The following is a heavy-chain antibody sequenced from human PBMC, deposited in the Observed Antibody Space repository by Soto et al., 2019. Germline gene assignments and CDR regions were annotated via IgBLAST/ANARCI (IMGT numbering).Heavy chain of an antibody. CDR1: GFTFSGSA. V-gene: IGHV3-73*01. CDR2: IGSKANSYAT. Sequence: PGGSLRLSCAASGFTFSGSAMHWVRQASGKGLEWVGRIGSKANSYATAYAASVRGRFTITRDDSKNTAYLQMKRLKTEDTAVDYCTIRPLSAAGIGRPASCDPWGQGTLVPVSS. J-gene: IGHJ5*02. D-gene: IGHD6-13*01. CDR3: TIRPLSAAGIGRPASCDP.